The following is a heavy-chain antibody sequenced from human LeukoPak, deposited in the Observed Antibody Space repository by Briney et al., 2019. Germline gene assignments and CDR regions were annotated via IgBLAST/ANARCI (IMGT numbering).Heavy chain of an antibody. CDR2: INPSGGST. D-gene: IGHD3-16*01. J-gene: IGHJ4*02. CDR3: ARVTDYVWGSSQYYFDY. CDR1: GYTLTSYY. V-gene: IGHV1-46*01. Sequence: ASVKVSCKASGYTLTSYYMHWVRQAPGQGLEWMGIINPSGGSTSYAQKFQGRVTMTRDTSTSTVYMELSSLRSEDTAVYYCARVTDYVWGSSQYYFDYWGQGTLVTVSS.